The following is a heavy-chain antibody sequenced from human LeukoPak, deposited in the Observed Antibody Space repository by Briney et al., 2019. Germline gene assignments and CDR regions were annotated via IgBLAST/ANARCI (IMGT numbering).Heavy chain of an antibody. J-gene: IGHJ6*02. CDR1: GYTFTSYG. CDR2: ISAYNGNT. CDR3: ARDYVIYYYYYGMDV. V-gene: IGHV1-18*01. D-gene: IGHD3-16*01. Sequence: ASVKVSCTASGYTFTSYGISWVRQAPGQGHEWMGWISAYNGNTNYAQKLQGRVTMTTDTSTSTDYMELRSLRSDDTAVYYCARDYVIYYYYYGMDVWGQGTTVTVSS.